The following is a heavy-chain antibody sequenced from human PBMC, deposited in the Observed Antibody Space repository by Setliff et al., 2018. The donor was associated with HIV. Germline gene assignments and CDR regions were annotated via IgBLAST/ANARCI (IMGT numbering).Heavy chain of an antibody. CDR1: GGSFSGYS. CDR3: ARGPTVTARRERAFDI. Sequence: SETLSLTCAVYGGSFSGYSWIWIRQPPGKGLEWIGEINHSGSANYNPSLKSRVTISLDTSRNQFSLKLTSMTAADTSVYYCARGPTVTARRERAFDIWGQGTMVTVSS. J-gene: IGHJ3*02. V-gene: IGHV4-34*01. CDR2: INHSGSA. D-gene: IGHD4-17*01.